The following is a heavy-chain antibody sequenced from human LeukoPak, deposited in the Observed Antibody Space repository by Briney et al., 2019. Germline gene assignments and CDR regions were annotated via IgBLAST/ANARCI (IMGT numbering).Heavy chain of an antibody. V-gene: IGHV3-7*01. CDR2: IKQDGSEK. Sequence: PGGSLRLSCAASGFTFSSYWMSWVRQAPGKGLEWVANIKQDGSEKYYVDSVKGRFTISRDNAKNSLYLQMNSLRAEDTAVYYCAKEVTMIVVDTSGPTDYWGQGTLVTVSS. D-gene: IGHD3-22*01. CDR1: GFTFSSYW. J-gene: IGHJ4*02. CDR3: AKEVTMIVVDTSGPTDY.